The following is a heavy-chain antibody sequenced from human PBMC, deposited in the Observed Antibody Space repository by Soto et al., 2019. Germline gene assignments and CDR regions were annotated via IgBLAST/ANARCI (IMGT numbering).Heavy chain of an antibody. CDR1: GFTFGSYW. Sequence: GGSLRLSCAASGFTFGSYWMSWVRQAPGKGLEWVANIDQDGGEKYYVDSVKGRFTISRDNAKNSLYLQMNSLKAEDTAVYFCARDGFSYGLIPRNSLDYWGQGTLVTVSS. V-gene: IGHV3-7*05. CDR3: ARDGFSYGLIPRNSLDY. D-gene: IGHD5-18*01. J-gene: IGHJ4*02. CDR2: IDQDGGEK.